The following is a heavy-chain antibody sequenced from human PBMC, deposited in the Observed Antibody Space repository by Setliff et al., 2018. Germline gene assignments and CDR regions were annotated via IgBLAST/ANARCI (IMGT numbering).Heavy chain of an antibody. CDR3: ARGPNWNYEGAWDY. CDR1: GGSFSGYY. J-gene: IGHJ4*02. CDR2: INHSGST. D-gene: IGHD1-7*01. V-gene: IGHV4-34*01. Sequence: SETLSLTCAVYGGSFSGYYWSWIRQPPGKGLEWIGEINHSGSTNYNPSLKSRVTISVDTSKNQFSLKLSSVTAADTAVYYCARGPNWNYEGAWDYWGQGPLVTVSS.